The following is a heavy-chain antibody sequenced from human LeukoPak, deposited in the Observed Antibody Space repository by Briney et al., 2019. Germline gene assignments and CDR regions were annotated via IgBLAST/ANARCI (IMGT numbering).Heavy chain of an antibody. CDR2: INPNSGGT. V-gene: IGHV1-2*02. CDR1: GYTFTGYY. D-gene: IGHD6-13*01. J-gene: IGHJ4*02. CDR3: ARSPAAGTDYYFDY. Sequence: ASVKVSCKASGYTFTGYYMHWVRQAPGQGLEWMGWINPNSGGTNYAQKFQGRVTMTRDTSISTAYMELSSLRSEDTAVYYCARSPAAGTDYYFDYWGQGTLVTVSS.